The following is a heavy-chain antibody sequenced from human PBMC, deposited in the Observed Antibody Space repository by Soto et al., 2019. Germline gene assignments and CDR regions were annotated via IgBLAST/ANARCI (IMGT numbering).Heavy chain of an antibody. Sequence: QVQLQQWGAGLLKPSETLSLTCAVYGGSFSGYYWSWIRQPPGKGLEWIGEINHSGSTNYNPSLKSRVTRSVDTSTNQFSLKLSSVTAADTAVYYCASAVTTYYYYYNGMDVWGQGTTVTVSS. CDR3: ASAVTTYYYYYNGMDV. CDR2: INHSGST. D-gene: IGHD4-17*01. CDR1: GGSFSGYY. V-gene: IGHV4-34*01. J-gene: IGHJ6*02.